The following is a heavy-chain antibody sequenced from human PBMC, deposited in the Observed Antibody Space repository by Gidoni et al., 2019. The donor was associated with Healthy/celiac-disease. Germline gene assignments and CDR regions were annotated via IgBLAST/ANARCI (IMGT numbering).Heavy chain of an antibody. CDR3: AKGDIGARILTQVDY. V-gene: IGHV3-23*01. J-gene: IGHJ4*02. Sequence: EVQLLESGGGLVQPGGSLRLSCAASGFTFSSYAMSWVRQAPGKGLEWVSAISGSGGSTYYAESVKGRFTISRDNSKNTLYLQMNSLRAEDTAVYYCAKGDIGARILTQVDYWGQGTLVTVSS. D-gene: IGHD5-12*01. CDR2: ISGSGGST. CDR1: GFTFSSYA.